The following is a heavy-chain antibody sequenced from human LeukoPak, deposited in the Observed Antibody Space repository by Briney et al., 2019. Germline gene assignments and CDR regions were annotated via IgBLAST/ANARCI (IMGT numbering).Heavy chain of an antibody. CDR2: ISSSSSYI. J-gene: IGHJ4*02. CDR3: ARLNYDNTSYYSNYFEY. V-gene: IGHV3-21*04. Sequence: PGGSLRLSCEVSRFTFSTYSMNWVRQAPGKGLEWVSSISSSSSYIYYADSVKGRFTISRDNAKNSLFLQMNSLRAEDTAVYYCARLNYDNTSYYSNYFEYWGQGTLVTVSS. D-gene: IGHD3-22*01. CDR1: RFTFSTYS.